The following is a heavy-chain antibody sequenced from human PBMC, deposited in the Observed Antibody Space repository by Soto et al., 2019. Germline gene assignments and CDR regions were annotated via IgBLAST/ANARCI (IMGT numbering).Heavy chain of an antibody. D-gene: IGHD3-16*01. CDR1: GFTFTDYW. J-gene: IGHJ4*02. CDR2: IHSDGATT. Sequence: EVHLVESGGGLVPPGWSLRLSCAASGFTFTDYWIHWVRQSPGKGLVWVSHIHSDGATTTYADSVKGRFTISRDNARNTVSLQMSGLRAEDTAVYYCARGGIGSFDYWGQGALVSVSS. V-gene: IGHV3-74*03. CDR3: ARGGIGSFDY.